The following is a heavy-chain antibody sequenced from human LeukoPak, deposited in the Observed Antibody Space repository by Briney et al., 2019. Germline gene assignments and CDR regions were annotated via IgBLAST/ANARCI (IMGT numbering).Heavy chain of an antibody. D-gene: IGHD1-26*01. CDR3: ARHGSRVLDY. J-gene: IGHJ4*02. Sequence: SETLSLTCTVSAGFISSDYWSWIRQPPGKGLEWIGYISYSGSTNYNPSLKSRVTISIDTSKNQFSLKLTSVTAADTAVYYCARHGSRVLDYWGPGTLVTVSS. CDR2: ISYSGST. CDR1: AGFISSDY. V-gene: IGHV4-59*01.